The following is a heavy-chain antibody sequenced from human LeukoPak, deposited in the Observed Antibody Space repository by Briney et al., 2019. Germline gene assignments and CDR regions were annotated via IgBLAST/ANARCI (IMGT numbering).Heavy chain of an antibody. CDR1: GYTFTSYD. Sequence: ASVKVSCKASGYTFTSYDINWVRQATGQGLEWMGWMNPNRGNTGYAQKFQGRVAMTRNTSISTAYMELSSLRSEDTAVYYCATNVAAAGFLDYWGQGTLVTVSS. V-gene: IGHV1-8*01. CDR3: ATNVAAAGFLDY. J-gene: IGHJ4*02. CDR2: MNPNRGNT. D-gene: IGHD6-13*01.